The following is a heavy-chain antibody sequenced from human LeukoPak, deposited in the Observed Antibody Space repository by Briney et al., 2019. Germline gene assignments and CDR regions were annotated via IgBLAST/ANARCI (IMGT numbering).Heavy chain of an antibody. D-gene: IGHD5-18*01. Sequence: SQTLSLTCTVSGGSISSYYWSWIRQPPGKGLEWIGYIYYSGSTNYNPSLKSRVTISVDTSKNQFSLKLSSVTAADTAVYYCARGGYYYYYYYMDVWGKGTTVTVSS. V-gene: IGHV4-59*01. CDR1: GGSISSYY. CDR2: IYYSGST. CDR3: ARGGYYYYYYYMDV. J-gene: IGHJ6*03.